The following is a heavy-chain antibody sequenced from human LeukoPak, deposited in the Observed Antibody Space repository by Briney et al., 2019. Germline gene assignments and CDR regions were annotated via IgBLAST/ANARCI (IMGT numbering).Heavy chain of an antibody. CDR3: ARDRHAKAAAGKAVDY. CDR2: IQYDGSDK. CDR1: GFTFSSYA. V-gene: IGHV3-30*02. J-gene: IGHJ4*02. D-gene: IGHD6-13*01. Sequence: PGGSLRLSCAASGFTFSSYAMHWVRQAPSKGLEWVAFIQYDGSDKYYTDSVKGRFTISRDNSKNTLYLQMNSLRAEDTAVYYCARDRHAKAAAGKAVDYWGQGTLVTVSS.